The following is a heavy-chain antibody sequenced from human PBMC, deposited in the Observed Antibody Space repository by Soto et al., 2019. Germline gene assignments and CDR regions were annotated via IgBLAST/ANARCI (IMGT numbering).Heavy chain of an antibody. CDR1: GGTFDNFI. J-gene: IGHJ6*02. V-gene: IGHV1-69*01. Sequence: QVQLVQSGAEVKEPGSSVRVSCKASGGTFDNFIMNWVRQTPGQGLEWMGGIVPMLGTPTYAEKFKGRVTISATGSTSTMYMEVTSLRAEDTAIYYCARNGTYSSSLSQYSGMDVWGQWNTFTVSS. CDR2: IVPMLGTP. D-gene: IGHD1-26*01. CDR3: ARNGTYSSSLSQYSGMDV.